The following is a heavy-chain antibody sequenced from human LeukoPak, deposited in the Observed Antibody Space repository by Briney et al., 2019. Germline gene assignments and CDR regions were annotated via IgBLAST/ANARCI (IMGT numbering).Heavy chain of an antibody. CDR1: GFTFSEDG. D-gene: IGHD6-13*01. Sequence: GGSLRLSCAASGFTFSEDGMRWVRHAPGKGLEWVGGISWNSGSIGYADSVKGRFTISRDNAKNTLYLEMNSLRAEDTALYYCAKDIGSSSWYLGNWGQGTLVTVSS. J-gene: IGHJ4*02. CDR2: ISWNSGSI. V-gene: IGHV3-9*01. CDR3: AKDIGSSSWYLGN.